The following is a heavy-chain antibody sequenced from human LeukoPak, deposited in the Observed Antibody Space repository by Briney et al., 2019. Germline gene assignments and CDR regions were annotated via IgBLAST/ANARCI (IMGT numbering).Heavy chain of an antibody. J-gene: IGHJ3*02. CDR1: GYTFTGYY. CDR2: INPNSGGT. Sequence: ASVKVSCKASGYTFTGYYMHWVRQAPGQGLEWMGWINPNSGGTNYAQKFQGRVTMTRDTSISTAYMELGRLRSDDTAVYYCARLSGRTDAFDIWGQGTMVTVSS. CDR3: ARLSGRTDAFDI. D-gene: IGHD1-26*01. V-gene: IGHV1-2*02.